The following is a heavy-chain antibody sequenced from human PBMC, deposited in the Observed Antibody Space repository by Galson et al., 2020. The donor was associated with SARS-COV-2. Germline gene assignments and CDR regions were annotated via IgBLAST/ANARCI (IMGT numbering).Heavy chain of an antibody. CDR1: GYTFTSYG. CDR2: ISGYNGNT. V-gene: IGHV1-18*04. D-gene: IGHD7-27*01. CDR3: VRDETGAWRSDSFDI. Sequence: ASVKVSCKASGYTFTSYGISWVRQAPGQGLEWMGRISGYNGNTNFEQKVRDRVTMSTDTSTSTAYLELRSLRYDDTAVYYCVRDETGAWRSDSFDIWGQGTMVTVSP. J-gene: IGHJ3*02.